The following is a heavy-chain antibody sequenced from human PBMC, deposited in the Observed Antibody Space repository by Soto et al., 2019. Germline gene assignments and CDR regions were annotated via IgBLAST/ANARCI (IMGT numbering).Heavy chain of an antibody. J-gene: IGHJ4*02. V-gene: IGHV4-59*01. D-gene: IGHD7-27*01. CDR3: ASLTGEKNFDY. Sequence: SETLSLTCTVSGGSLSSYYWSWIRQPPGKGLEWIGYIYYSGSTNYNPSLKRRVTISVDTSKNQFSLKLSSVTAADTAVYYCASLTGEKNFDYWGQGTLVTVSS. CDR2: IYYSGST. CDR1: GGSLSSYY.